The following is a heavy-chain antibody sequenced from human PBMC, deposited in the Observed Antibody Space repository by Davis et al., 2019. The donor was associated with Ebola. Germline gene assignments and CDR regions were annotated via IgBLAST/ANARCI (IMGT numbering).Heavy chain of an antibody. J-gene: IGHJ4*02. D-gene: IGHD1-26*01. Sequence: ASVKVSCKASGYPFTSSGVTWVRQAPGQSLEWLGWIRTYDGNTNYAQKLQDRVTMTTDTSTTTVFMELTNLGSDDTAVYWCARGEGAPDFWGQGTLVTVSS. CDR3: ARGEGAPDF. CDR1: GYPFTSSG. CDR2: IRTYDGNT. V-gene: IGHV1-18*04.